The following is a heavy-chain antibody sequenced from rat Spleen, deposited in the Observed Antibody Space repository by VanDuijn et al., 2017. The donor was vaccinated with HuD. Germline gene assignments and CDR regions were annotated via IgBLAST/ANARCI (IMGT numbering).Heavy chain of an antibody. Sequence: EVQLVESGGGLVQPGRSLKLSCAASGFTFSSFPMAWVRQAPKKGLEWVAIISYDGLGTYYRDSVKGRFTISRDNAKSTLYLQMDSLRSEDTATYYCDRRYDYDYWGEGVMVTVSS. CDR3: DRRYDYDY. V-gene: IGHV5-7*01. CDR1: GFTFSSFP. J-gene: IGHJ2*01. CDR2: ISYDGLGT. D-gene: IGHD2-1*01.